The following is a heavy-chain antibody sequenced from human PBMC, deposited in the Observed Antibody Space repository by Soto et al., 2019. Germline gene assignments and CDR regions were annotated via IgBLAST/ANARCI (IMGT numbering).Heavy chain of an antibody. CDR2: IYSGGST. Sequence: GGSLRLSCAASGFTVSSNYMSWVRQAPGKGLEWVSVIYSGGSTYYADSVKGRFTISRHNSKNTLYLQMNSLRAEDTAVYYWARGLNWGSKSFDIWGQGTMVTVSS. J-gene: IGHJ3*02. CDR1: GFTVSSNY. CDR3: ARGLNWGSKSFDI. V-gene: IGHV3-53*04. D-gene: IGHD7-27*01.